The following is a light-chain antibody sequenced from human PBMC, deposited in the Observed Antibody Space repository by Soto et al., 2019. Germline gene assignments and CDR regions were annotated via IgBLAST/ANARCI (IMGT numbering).Light chain of an antibody. CDR3: QQYKSWPPIT. Sequence: EILLTQSPAALAVSRGESATLSCRGSQSLNTDLAWYQQKPGQAPRLLLYGASTRATGTPTRFSGSGSGTEFTLTISSLQSEDFAIYYCQQYKSWPPITFGQGTRLEIK. CDR2: GAS. J-gene: IGKJ5*01. V-gene: IGKV3-15*01. CDR1: QSLNTD.